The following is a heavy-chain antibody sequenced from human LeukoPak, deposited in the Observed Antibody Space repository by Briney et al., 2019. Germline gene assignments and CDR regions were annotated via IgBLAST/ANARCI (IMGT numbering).Heavy chain of an antibody. J-gene: IGHJ4*02. CDR2: ISTFNGHT. D-gene: IGHD3-9*01. CDR3: ARVERYFDSADY. Sequence: ASVKVSCKTSGYMFRNYGITWVRQAPGQGLEWMGWISTFNGHTKYTQSLQGRVTMTTDTSTSTAYMELRSLRSDDTAVYYCARVERYFDSADYWGQGTLVTVSS. V-gene: IGHV1-18*01. CDR1: GYMFRNYG.